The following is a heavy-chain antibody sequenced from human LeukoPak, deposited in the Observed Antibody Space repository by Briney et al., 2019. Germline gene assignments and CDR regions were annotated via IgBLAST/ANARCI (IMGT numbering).Heavy chain of an antibody. Sequence: GGSLRLSCAASGFTFRNYGMHWVRQAPGKGLEWVAVIWYDGSKKYYSDSVKGRFTISRDDSKSTLYLQMNSLRVEDTAIYYCARDLGTSGFYFDSWGQGILVTVSS. CDR2: IWYDGSKK. D-gene: IGHD3-10*01. CDR1: GFTFRNYG. CDR3: ARDLGTSGFYFDS. J-gene: IGHJ4*02. V-gene: IGHV3-33*01.